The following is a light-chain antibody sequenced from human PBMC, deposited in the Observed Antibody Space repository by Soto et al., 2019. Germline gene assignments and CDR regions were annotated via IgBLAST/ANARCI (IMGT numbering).Light chain of an antibody. CDR1: QSAGNF. CDR3: QQHNQWPIT. J-gene: IGKJ5*01. Sequence: EIMMTQSPATLSVSPGETASLSCRASQSAGNFLAWYQQKPGQAPRLLIYYISTRATGIPARFSGSGSGTEFTLTISSLQSEDSAVYYCQQHNQWPITFGQGTRLEIK. CDR2: YIS. V-gene: IGKV3D-15*01.